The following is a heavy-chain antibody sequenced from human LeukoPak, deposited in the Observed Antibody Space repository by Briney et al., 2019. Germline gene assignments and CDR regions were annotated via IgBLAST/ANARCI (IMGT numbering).Heavy chain of an antibody. V-gene: IGHV4-4*07. D-gene: IGHD2-2*01. CDR3: ARDRSSTWHKDWFDP. CDR2: IHASGSN. J-gene: IGHJ5*02. Sequence: SETLSLTCTVSGGSTSTYYWSWIRQSAGKGLEWIGCIHASGSNNYNPSLKSRVTMSVDTSKNQFSLKMNSVTAADTAVYYCARDRSSTWHKDWFDPWGQGTLVTVSS. CDR1: GGSTSTYY.